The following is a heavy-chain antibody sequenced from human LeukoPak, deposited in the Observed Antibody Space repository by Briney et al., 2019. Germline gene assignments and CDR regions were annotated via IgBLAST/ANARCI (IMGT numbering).Heavy chain of an antibody. D-gene: IGHD6-19*01. J-gene: IGHJ4*02. CDR3: ARDQGSGWYRIGNFDY. Sequence: SETLSLTCTVSLGSISSSSYYWGWIRHPPGKGLEWIGSIYYSGSTYYNPSLKSRVTRSIDTSKNQFSLKLSSVTAADTGVYYCARDQGSGWYRIGNFDYWGEGTLVTVSS. CDR2: IYYSGST. V-gene: IGHV4-39*07. CDR1: LGSISSSSYY.